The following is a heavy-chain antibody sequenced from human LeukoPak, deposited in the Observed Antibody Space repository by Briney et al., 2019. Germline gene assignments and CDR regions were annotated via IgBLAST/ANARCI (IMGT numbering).Heavy chain of an antibody. CDR3: ARSQYSEYDYEL. CDR2: LYYSGST. Sequence: SETLSLTCTVSGGSISNYYWSWIRQPPGKGLEWIGYLYYSGSTDYNPPLKSRVTISVDTSKNQFSLKLKSVTAADTAVYYCARSQYSEYDYELWGQGTLVTVSS. CDR1: GGSISNYY. J-gene: IGHJ4*02. V-gene: IGHV4-59*01. D-gene: IGHD5-12*01.